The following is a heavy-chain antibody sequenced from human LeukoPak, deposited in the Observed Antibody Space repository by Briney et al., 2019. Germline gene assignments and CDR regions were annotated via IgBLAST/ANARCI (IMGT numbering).Heavy chain of an antibody. V-gene: IGHV4-30-2*01. CDR2: VRHTGTT. CDR3: ARDADPLAFDY. J-gene: IGHJ4*02. Sequence: SQTLSLTCAVSGGSISSGFYSWNWIRQPPRRGLEWIGYVRHTGTTYYNPSLKSRLTISVDTSKNQFSLKLSSVTAADTAIYYCARDADPLAFDYWGQGTLVTVSS. CDR1: GGSISSGFYS.